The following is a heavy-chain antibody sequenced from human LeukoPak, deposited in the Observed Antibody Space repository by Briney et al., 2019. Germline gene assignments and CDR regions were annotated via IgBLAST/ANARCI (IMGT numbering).Heavy chain of an antibody. Sequence: GESLKISCKGSGYSFSNHWIGWVRQMPGKGLEWMGVIYPGDSDTRYSPSFQGQVTMSVVKSIDTAFLQWSSLKASDSAIYYCARELFGSYGQLLSFDRWGPGTQVTVSS. CDR3: ARELFGSYGQLLSFDR. CDR1: GYSFSNHW. D-gene: IGHD3-16*01. CDR2: IYPGDSDT. J-gene: IGHJ4*02. V-gene: IGHV5-51*01.